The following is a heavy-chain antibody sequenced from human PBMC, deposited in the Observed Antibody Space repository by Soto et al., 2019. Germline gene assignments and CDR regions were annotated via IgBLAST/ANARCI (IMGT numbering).Heavy chain of an antibody. V-gene: IGHV3-30-3*01. Sequence: QVQLVESGGGVVQPGRSLRLSCAASGFTFSSYAMHWVRQAPGKGLEWVAVISYDGSNKYYADSVKGRFTISRDNSKNTLYLQMNSLRAEDTAVYYCARDAWYSSSWYNWFDPWGQGTLVTVSS. CDR3: ARDAWYSSSWYNWFDP. D-gene: IGHD6-13*01. J-gene: IGHJ5*02. CDR2: ISYDGSNK. CDR1: GFTFSSYA.